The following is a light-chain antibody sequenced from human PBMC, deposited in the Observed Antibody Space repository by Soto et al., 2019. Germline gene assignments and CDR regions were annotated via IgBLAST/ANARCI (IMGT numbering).Light chain of an antibody. Sequence: DIQMTQSPSTLSASVGDRVTITCRASQSISSWLAWYQQKPGKAPNLLIYKASTLESGVPSRFSGSGSGTEFSLNISSLQPDDVATYYCQQYNSYPRTFGQGTKVEIK. CDR1: QSISSW. CDR3: QQYNSYPRT. V-gene: IGKV1-5*03. J-gene: IGKJ1*01. CDR2: KAS.